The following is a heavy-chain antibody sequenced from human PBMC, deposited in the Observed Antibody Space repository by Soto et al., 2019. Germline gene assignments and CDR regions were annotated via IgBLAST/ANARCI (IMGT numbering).Heavy chain of an antibody. D-gene: IGHD3-3*01. CDR2: IYYSGST. CDR1: GGSISSSSYY. J-gene: IGHJ5*02. Sequence: PSETLSLTCTVSGGSISSSSYYWGWIRQPPGKGLEWIGSIYYSGSTYYNPSLKSRVTISVDTSKNQFSLKLSSVTAADTAVYYCARHSPVFGVVFGWFDPWGQGTLVTVSS. V-gene: IGHV4-39*01. CDR3: ARHSPVFGVVFGWFDP.